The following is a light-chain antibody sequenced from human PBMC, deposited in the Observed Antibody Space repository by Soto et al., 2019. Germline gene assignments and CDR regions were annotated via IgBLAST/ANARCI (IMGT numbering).Light chain of an antibody. CDR2: EVT. CDR1: SSDVGAYNY. CDR3: SSLASSNPWV. Sequence: QSALTQPPSASGSPGQSVTISCTGTSSDVGAYNYVSWYQQHAGKAPKLVIYEVTKRPSGVPDRFSGSKSANTASLTVSGLQAEDEADYSCSSLASSNPWVFGGGTNLTVL. J-gene: IGLJ3*02. V-gene: IGLV2-8*01.